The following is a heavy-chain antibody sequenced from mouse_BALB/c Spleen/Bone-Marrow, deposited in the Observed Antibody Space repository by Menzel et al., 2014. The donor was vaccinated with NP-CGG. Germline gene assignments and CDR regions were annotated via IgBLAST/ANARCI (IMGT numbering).Heavy chain of an antibody. D-gene: IGHD3-1*01. Sequence: VKLMESGPGLVQPSQSLSITCTVSGFSLTTYGVHWVRQSPGKGLEWLGVIWKNGNTDYNAPFMSRLSIAKDNSKGQFFFKMNSLQAGDTAIYYCAKNRGDDYFDYWGQGTTLTVSS. J-gene: IGHJ2*01. CDR2: IWKNGNT. V-gene: IGHV2-5*01. CDR3: AKNRGDDYFDY. CDR1: GFSLTTYG.